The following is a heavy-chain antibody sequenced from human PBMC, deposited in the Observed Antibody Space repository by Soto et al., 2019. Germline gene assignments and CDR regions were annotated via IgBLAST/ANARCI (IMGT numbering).Heavy chain of an antibody. D-gene: IGHD2-15*01. CDR2: INAYNGNT. CDR3: ARDVVVVAALNYTSDAMDV. CDR1: GYTFTSYG. V-gene: IGHV1-18*01. Sequence: GASVKVSCKASGYTFTSYGISWVRQAPGQGLEWVGWINAYNGNTNYAQKLQGRVTMTTDTSTSTAYMELRSLRSDDTAVYYCARDVVVVAALNYTSDAMDVWGQAPTVTV. J-gene: IGHJ6*02.